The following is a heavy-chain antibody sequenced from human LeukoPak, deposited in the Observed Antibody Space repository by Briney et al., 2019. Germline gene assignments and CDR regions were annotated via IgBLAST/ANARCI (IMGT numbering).Heavy chain of an antibody. D-gene: IGHD2-2*01. CDR2: IYYSGST. CDR3: ARTPPRTVAYDGMDV. Sequence: SGPALVKATQTLILPCTFSGFSLSTGALCVSWIRQPPGKGLEWIGYIYYSGSTNYNPSLKSRVSVSVDTSKNQFSLKLSSVTAADTAVYYCARTPPRTVAYDGMDVWGQGTAVTVS. V-gene: IGHV4-61*08. CDR1: GFSLSTGALC. J-gene: IGHJ6*02.